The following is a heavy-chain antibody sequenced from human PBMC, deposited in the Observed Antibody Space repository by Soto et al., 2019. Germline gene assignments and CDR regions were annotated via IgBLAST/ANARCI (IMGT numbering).Heavy chain of an antibody. Sequence: QLQLQESGPGLVKPSETLSLTCTVSGDSITNSNYYWGWFRQPPGKGLEWIASIYYIGSTYYNPSLKSRVTISVDTSNNQFSLNLNSVTASDTAVYYCAGRNSLPSVSLNFRELSNYKWIDPWGPGTLVTVSS. CDR1: GDSITNSNYY. J-gene: IGHJ5*02. D-gene: IGHD3-16*02. CDR3: AGRNSLPSVSLNFRELSNYKWIDP. V-gene: IGHV4-39*01. CDR2: IYYIGST.